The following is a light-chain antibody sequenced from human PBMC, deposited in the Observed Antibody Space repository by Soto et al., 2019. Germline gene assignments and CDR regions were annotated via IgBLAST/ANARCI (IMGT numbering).Light chain of an antibody. Sequence: QSALTQPASVSGSPGQSITISCTGTSSDVGGYNYVSWYQQHPGKAPKLMIYEVSNRPSGVSNSFSGSKSGNTASLTISGLKAEDEADYYCSSYTSSSTLVVFGGGTKLTVL. CDR1: SSDVGGYNY. CDR2: EVS. V-gene: IGLV2-14*01. J-gene: IGLJ2*01. CDR3: SSYTSSSTLVV.